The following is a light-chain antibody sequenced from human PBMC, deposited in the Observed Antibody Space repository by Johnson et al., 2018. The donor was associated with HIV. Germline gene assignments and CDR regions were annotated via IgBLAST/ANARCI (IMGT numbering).Light chain of an antibody. Sequence: QSVLTQPPSVSAAPGQKVTISCSGGTSNIGNNYVSWYQHLPGTAPKLLIYENNKRPSGIPDRFSGAKSGPSATMAITGLQTGDEGDDYCATWRGSLNLGTGTQVTVL. J-gene: IGLJ1*01. CDR3: ATWRGSLN. V-gene: IGLV1-51*02. CDR1: TSNIGNNY. CDR2: ENN.